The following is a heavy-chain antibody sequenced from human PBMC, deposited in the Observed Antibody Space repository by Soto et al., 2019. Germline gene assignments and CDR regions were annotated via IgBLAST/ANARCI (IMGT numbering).Heavy chain of an antibody. CDR2: ICGSGGNT. CDR3: AKEVGRYGCGEGEFDY. Sequence: EVQLLESGGGLVQPGGSLRLSCAASGFTFSSYAMTWVRQAPGKGLEWVSGICGSGGNTYYADSVKGRFTISRDNSKKTLYLQMSGLRAEDTAVYDCAKEVGRYGCGEGEFDYWG. CDR1: GFTFSSYA. J-gene: IGHJ4*01. D-gene: IGHD5-18*01. V-gene: IGHV3-23*01.